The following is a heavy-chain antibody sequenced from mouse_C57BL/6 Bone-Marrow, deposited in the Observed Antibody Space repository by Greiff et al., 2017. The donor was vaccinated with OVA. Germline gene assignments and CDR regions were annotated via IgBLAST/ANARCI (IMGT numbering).Heavy chain of an antibody. CDR3: ARIAGDDSFAY. V-gene: IGHV8-8*01. CDR1: GFSLSTFGMG. J-gene: IGHJ3*01. D-gene: IGHD2-4*01. Sequence: QVNLKESGPGILQPSQTLSLTCSFSGFSLSTFGMGVGWIRQPSGKGLEWLAHIRWDEDKYYNPALKSWPTISKDTSKNQVFLKIAKVDTADTATYYCARIAGDDSFAYWGQGTLVTVSA. CDR2: IRWDEDK.